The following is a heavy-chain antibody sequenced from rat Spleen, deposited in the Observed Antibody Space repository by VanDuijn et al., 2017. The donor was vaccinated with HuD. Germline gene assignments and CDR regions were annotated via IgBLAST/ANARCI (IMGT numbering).Heavy chain of an antibody. CDR2: IWYDGDT. J-gene: IGHJ2*01. V-gene: IGHV2-63*01. CDR1: GFSLTKHS. D-gene: IGHD1-9*01. Sequence: QVQVKESGPGLVQPSETLSLTCTVSGFSLTKHSVSWVRQSSEKGPEWMGRIWYDGDTAYNSPLKSRLSISRDTSKNQVFLKMNSLQTDDTGTYDCTRETMGVTPLIDYWGQGVTVTVSS. CDR3: TRETMGVTPLIDY.